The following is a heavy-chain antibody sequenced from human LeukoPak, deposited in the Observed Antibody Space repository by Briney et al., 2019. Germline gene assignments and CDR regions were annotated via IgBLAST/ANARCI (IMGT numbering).Heavy chain of an antibody. D-gene: IGHD6-13*01. CDR2: IGPEGINK. V-gene: IGHV3-30*18. CDR3: AKVKIKQLALLN. Sequence: GGSLRLFCIGSEVTFNKYAMHWLRQAPGKGLEWVAVIGPEGINKKYVDSVKGRFTISRDNSKNTLYLQMNSLRAEDTAVYYCAKVKIKQLALLNWGQGTLVTVSS. J-gene: IGHJ4*02. CDR1: EVTFNKYA.